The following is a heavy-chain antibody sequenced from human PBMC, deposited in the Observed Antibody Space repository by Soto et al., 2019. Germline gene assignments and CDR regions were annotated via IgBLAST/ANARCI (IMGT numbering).Heavy chain of an antibody. CDR3: ARPPYGSGSYYAFDI. CDR2: ISGSSATL. Sequence: TGGSLRLSCAASGFTFSSYGMHWVRQAPGKGLEWISYISGSSATLYYADSVKGRFTISRDNVKNSLSLQMTSLRAEDTAVYYCARPPYGSGSYYAFDIWGQGTMVTVSS. V-gene: IGHV3-48*01. CDR1: GFTFSSYG. D-gene: IGHD3-10*01. J-gene: IGHJ3*02.